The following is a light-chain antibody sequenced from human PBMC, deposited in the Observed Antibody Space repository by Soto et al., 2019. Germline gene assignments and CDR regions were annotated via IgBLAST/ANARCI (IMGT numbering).Light chain of an antibody. CDR1: QSISSW. V-gene: IGKV1-5*01. Sequence: DIQMTQSPSTLSASVGDRVTITCRASQSISSWLAWYQQRPGKAPKLLIYDASSLESGVPSTFSGSGSGTEFTLTISSLQPDDFATYYCQQYSSYSRTFGQGTKVDIK. CDR2: DAS. CDR3: QQYSSYSRT. J-gene: IGKJ1*01.